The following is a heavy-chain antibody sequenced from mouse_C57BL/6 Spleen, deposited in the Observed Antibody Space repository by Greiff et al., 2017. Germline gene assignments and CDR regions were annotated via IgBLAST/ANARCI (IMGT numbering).Heavy chain of an antibody. J-gene: IGHJ2*01. D-gene: IGHD1-1*01. CDR3: AKPGSSSFDY. CDR2: IDPEGGET. CDR1: GFNINDYY. Sequence: EVQLQQSGAELVKPGASVKLSCTASGFNINDYYMHWVKQRTEQGLEWIGRIDPEGGETKYAPKFQGKATITADTSSNTAYLQLSSLTSEDTAVCYCAKPGSSSFDYWGQGTTLTVSS. V-gene: IGHV14-2*01.